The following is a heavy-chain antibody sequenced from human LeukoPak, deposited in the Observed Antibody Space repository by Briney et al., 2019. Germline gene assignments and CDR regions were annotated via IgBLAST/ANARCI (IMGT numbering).Heavy chain of an antibody. CDR1: GYSISSDVF. CDR3: ATSTLKSIAMVRGIIGVFNI. Sequence: SETLSLTCNVSGYSISSDVFWVWVRQPSGKGLEWIGSIYHSGGTYYNPSLRSRVTISVDTSKNQFSLSLTSVTAADTAMYYCATSTLKSIAMVRGIIGVFNIWGQGTMVTVSS. J-gene: IGHJ3*02. D-gene: IGHD3-10*01. V-gene: IGHV4-38-2*02. CDR2: IYHSGGT.